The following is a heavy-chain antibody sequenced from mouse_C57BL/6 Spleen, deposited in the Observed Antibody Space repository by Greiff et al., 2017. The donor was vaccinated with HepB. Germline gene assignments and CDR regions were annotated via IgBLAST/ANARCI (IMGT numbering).Heavy chain of an antibody. Sequence: QVQLQQSGPELVKPGASVKISCKASGYAFSSSWMNWVKQRPGKGLEWIGRIYPGDGDTNYNGKFKGKATLTADKSSSTAYMQLSSLTSEDSAVYFWARDSSGHWYFDVWGTGTTATVSS. J-gene: IGHJ1*03. V-gene: IGHV1-82*01. CDR1: GYAFSSSW. CDR3: ARDSSGHWYFDV. D-gene: IGHD3-2*02. CDR2: IYPGDGDT.